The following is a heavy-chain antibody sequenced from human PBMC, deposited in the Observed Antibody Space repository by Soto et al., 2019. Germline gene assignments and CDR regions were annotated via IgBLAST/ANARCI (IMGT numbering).Heavy chain of an antibody. V-gene: IGHV4-31*03. CDR2: IYYSGST. D-gene: IGHD2-2*03. CDR1: GGSISSGGYY. Sequence: SETLSLTCTVSGGSISSGGYYWSWIRQHPGKGLEWIGYIYYSGSTYYNPSLKSRVTISVDTSKNQFSLKLSSVTAADTAVYYCASGPMDSYYYGMEVWGQGTTVTVSS. J-gene: IGHJ6*02. CDR3: ASGPMDSYYYGMEV.